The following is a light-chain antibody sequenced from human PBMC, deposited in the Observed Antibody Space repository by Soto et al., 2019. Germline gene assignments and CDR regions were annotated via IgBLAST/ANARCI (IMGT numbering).Light chain of an antibody. Sequence: QSALTQPPSASGSPGQPVTISCTGTSSDVGGYDYVSWYQQHPGKAPKVMIFEVSKRPSGVPDRFSGSKSANTASLTVSGLQAEDEADDYCTSYAGANTLVFGGGTKLTVL. J-gene: IGLJ2*01. CDR3: TSYAGANTLV. V-gene: IGLV2-8*01. CDR1: SSDVGGYDY. CDR2: EVS.